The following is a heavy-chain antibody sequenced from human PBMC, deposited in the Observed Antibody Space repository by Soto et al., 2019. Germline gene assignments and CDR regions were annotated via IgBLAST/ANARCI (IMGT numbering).Heavy chain of an antibody. CDR1: GFTFDDYA. Sequence: GGSLRLSCAASGFTFDDYAMHWVRQAPGKGLEWVSGISWNSGSIGYADSVKGRFTISRDNAKNSLYLQMNSLRAEDTALYYCAKSARRVAAAGPFDYWGQGTLVNVSS. J-gene: IGHJ4*02. CDR2: ISWNSGSI. V-gene: IGHV3-9*01. D-gene: IGHD6-13*01. CDR3: AKSARRVAAAGPFDY.